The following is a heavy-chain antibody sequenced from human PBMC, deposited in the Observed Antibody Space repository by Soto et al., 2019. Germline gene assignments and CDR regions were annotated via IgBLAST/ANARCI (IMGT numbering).Heavy chain of an antibody. CDR3: AREKLQRAAGLD. V-gene: IGHV1-8*01. D-gene: IGHD6-25*01. J-gene: IGHJ4*02. CDR1: RDGFTSYD. CDR2: MNPNSGNT. Sequence: APMKVCWEASRDGFTSYDLNSLRQATGQGLEWMGWMNPNSGNTGYAQKFQGRVTMTRNTSISTAYMELSSLRSEDTAVYYCAREKLQRAAGLDWGQGTLVTVSS.